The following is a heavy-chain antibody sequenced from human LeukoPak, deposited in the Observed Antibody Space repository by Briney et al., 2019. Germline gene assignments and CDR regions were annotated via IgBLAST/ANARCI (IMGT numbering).Heavy chain of an antibody. CDR2: IKQDGSEK. D-gene: IGHD4-17*01. J-gene: IGHJ4*02. V-gene: IGHV3-7*01. CDR3: ASAGTSYGDQFLDY. Sequence: PGGSLRLSCAASGFTISSYWMSWVRQAPGKGLEWVANIKQDGSEKYYVDSVKGRFTISRDNVKNSLYLQMNSLRAEDTAVYYCASAGTSYGDQFLDYWGQGTLVTVSS. CDR1: GFTISSYW.